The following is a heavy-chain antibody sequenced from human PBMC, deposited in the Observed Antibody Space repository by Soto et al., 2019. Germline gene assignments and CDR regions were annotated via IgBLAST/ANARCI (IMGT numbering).Heavy chain of an antibody. V-gene: IGHV3-7*01. CDR3: ARGSDKPSSSSWNGSDAFDI. CDR1: GFTFSSYW. J-gene: IGHJ3*02. D-gene: IGHD6-13*01. Sequence: PGGSLRLSCAASGFTFSSYWMSWVRQAPGKGLEWVANIKQDGSEKYYVDSVKGRFTISRDNAKNSLYLQMNSLRAEDTAVYYCARGSDKPSSSSWNGSDAFDIWGQGTMVTVSS. CDR2: IKQDGSEK.